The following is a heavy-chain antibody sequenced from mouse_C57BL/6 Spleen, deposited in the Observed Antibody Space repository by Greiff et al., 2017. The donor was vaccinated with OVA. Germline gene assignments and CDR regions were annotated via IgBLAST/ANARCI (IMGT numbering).Heavy chain of an antibody. D-gene: IGHD1-1*01. J-gene: IGHJ2*01. CDR3: ARGIYYGSSQYYFDY. Sequence: QVQLQQPGAELVMPGASVKLSCKASGYTFTSYWMHWVKQRPGQGLEWIGEIDPSDSYTNYNQKFKGKSTLTVDKSSSTAYMQLSSLTSEDSAVYYCARGIYYGSSQYYFDYWGQGTTLTVSS. CDR1: GYTFTSYW. CDR2: IDPSDSYT. V-gene: IGHV1-69*01.